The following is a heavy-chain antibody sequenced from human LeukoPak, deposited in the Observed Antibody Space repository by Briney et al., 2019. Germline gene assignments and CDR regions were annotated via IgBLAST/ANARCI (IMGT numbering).Heavy chain of an antibody. Sequence: GGSLRLSCAASGFTFSSYSMNWIRQAPGKGLEWFSSISSSSSYIYYADSVKGRFTISRDNAKNSLYLQMNSLRAEDTAVYYCARVGGSWNAFDIWGQGTMVTVSS. D-gene: IGHD1-26*01. J-gene: IGHJ3*02. V-gene: IGHV3-21*01. CDR3: ARVGGSWNAFDI. CDR1: GFTFSSYS. CDR2: ISSSSSYI.